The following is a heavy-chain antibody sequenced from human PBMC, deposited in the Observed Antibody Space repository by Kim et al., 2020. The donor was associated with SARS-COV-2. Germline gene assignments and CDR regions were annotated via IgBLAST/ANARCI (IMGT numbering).Heavy chain of an antibody. D-gene: IGHD6-19*01. CDR2: IDWDDDK. Sequence: SGPTLVNPTQTLTLTCTFSGFSLSTSGMCVSWIRQPPGKALEWLALIDWDDDKYYSTSLKTRLTISKDTSKNQVVLTMTNMDPVDTATYYCARTPAVAGPYYYYGMDVWGQGTTVTVSS. CDR3: ARTPAVAGPYYYYGMDV. CDR1: GFSLSTSGMC. V-gene: IGHV2-70*01. J-gene: IGHJ6*02.